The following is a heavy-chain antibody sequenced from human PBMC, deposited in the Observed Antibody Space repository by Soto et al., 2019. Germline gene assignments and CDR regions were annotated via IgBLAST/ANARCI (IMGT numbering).Heavy chain of an antibody. CDR1: GFTFSSYG. CDR2: IWFDGSDK. J-gene: IGHJ3*02. CDR3: ARLCCSSTSCYSVGAFDI. D-gene: IGHD2-2*01. Sequence: PGGSLRLSCAASGFTFSSYGMHWVRQAPGKGLEWVALIWFDGSDKYYADSVKGRFTISRDNSKNTLYLQMNSLRADDTAVYYCARLCCSSTSCYSVGAFDIWGQGTMVTVSS. V-gene: IGHV3-33*01.